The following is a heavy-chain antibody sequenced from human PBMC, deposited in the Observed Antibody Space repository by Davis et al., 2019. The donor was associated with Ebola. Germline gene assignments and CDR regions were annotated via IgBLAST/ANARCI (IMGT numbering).Heavy chain of an antibody. CDR1: GFTFSSYD. CDR2: IGTAGDP. CDR3: ARAGSGRFLEWLLYDYYYGMDV. V-gene: IGHV3-13*05. D-gene: IGHD3-3*01. J-gene: IGHJ6*04. Sequence: GASLNISCAASGFTFSSYDMHWVRQATGKGLEWVSAIGTAGDPYYPGSVKGRFTISSDNAKNSLYLQMNSLRAEDTAVYYCARAGSGRFLEWLLYDYYYGMDVWGKGTTVTVSS.